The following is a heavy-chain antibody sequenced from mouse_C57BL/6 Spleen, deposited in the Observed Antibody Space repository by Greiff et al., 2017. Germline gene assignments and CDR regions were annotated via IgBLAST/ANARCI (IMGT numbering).Heavy chain of an antibody. V-gene: IGHV1-69*01. Sequence: VQLQQPGAELVMPGASVKLSCKASGYTFTSYWMPWVKQRPGQGLEWIGEIDPSDSYTNYNQKFKGKSTLTVDKSSSTAYMQLSSLTSEDSAVYYCARGGYYGSSARYFDVWGTGTTVTVSS. CDR2: IDPSDSYT. CDR3: ARGGYYGSSARYFDV. D-gene: IGHD1-1*01. J-gene: IGHJ1*03. CDR1: GYTFTSYW.